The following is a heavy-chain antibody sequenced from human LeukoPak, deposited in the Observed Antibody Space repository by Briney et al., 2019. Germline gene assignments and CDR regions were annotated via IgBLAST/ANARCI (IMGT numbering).Heavy chain of an antibody. CDR1: GFTFSSYA. CDR3: AKASYVPHYYDSSGYFDY. CDR2: ISGSGGST. J-gene: IGHJ4*02. Sequence: GGSLRLSCAASGFTFSSYAMSWVRQAPGKGLEWVSAISGSGGSTYYADSVKGRFTISRDNSKNTLYLQMNSLRAEDTAVYYCAKASYVPHYYDSSGYFDYWGQGTLVTVSS. V-gene: IGHV3-23*01. D-gene: IGHD3-22*01.